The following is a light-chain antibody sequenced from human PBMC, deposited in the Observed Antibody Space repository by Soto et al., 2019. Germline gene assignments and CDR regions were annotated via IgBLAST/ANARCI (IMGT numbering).Light chain of an antibody. Sequence: PWIRGALSYRAGQSFTGNYLTWYLQKPGRAPRLLIYGASSRATGVPDRFTGSGSGTDFTLTISRLEPEDFAVYYCQQYGSSSLTFGGGTKVDIK. CDR2: GAS. V-gene: IGKV3-20*01. CDR1: QSFTGNY. CDR3: QQYGSSSLT. J-gene: IGKJ4*01.